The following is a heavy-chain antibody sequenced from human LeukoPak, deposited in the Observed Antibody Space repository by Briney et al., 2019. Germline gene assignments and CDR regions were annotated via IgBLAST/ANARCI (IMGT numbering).Heavy chain of an antibody. CDR3: ARNTPSLSTNGMDV. V-gene: IGHV3-21*01. Sequence: GSLILSCSVFGFSFSRYSMYCVRQAPGKGLEWVSVISGGSTSTFYADSVKGRFTISRDNAKNSLYLQLDSLRAKDTALYYCARNTPSLSTNGMDVWGQGTTVTVSS. D-gene: IGHD3-3*02. CDR1: GFSFSRYS. J-gene: IGHJ6*02. CDR2: ISGGSTST.